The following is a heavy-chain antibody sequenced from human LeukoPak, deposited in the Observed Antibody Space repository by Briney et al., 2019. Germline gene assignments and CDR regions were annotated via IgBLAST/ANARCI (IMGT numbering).Heavy chain of an antibody. V-gene: IGHV3-21*01. CDR3: ASDLFLQYYFDY. D-gene: IGHD2-21*01. CDR1: GFTFSSYS. J-gene: IGHJ4*02. CDR2: ISSSSSYI. Sequence: GGSLRLSCAASGFTFSSYSMNWVRQAPGKGLEWVSSISSSSSYIYYADSVKGRFTISRDNAKNSLYLEMNSRRAEDTAVYYCASDLFLQYYFDYWGQGTLVTVSS.